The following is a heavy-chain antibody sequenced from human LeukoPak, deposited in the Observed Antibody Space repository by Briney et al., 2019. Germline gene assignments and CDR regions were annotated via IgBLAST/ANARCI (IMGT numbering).Heavy chain of an antibody. J-gene: IGHJ3*02. CDR3: ARLGGEIVVVSPFDI. D-gene: IGHD3-22*01. CDR1: GYSFTSYW. Sequence: GESLKISCKGSGYSFTSYWIGWVRQMPGKGLEWMGIIYPGDSDTRYSPSFQGQVTISADKSISTAYLQWSSLKASDTATYYCARLGGEIVVVSPFDIWGQGTMVTVSS. V-gene: IGHV5-51*01. CDR2: IYPGDSDT.